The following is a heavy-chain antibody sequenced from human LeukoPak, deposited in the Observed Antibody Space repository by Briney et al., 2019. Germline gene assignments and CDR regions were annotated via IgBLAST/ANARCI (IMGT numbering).Heavy chain of an antibody. CDR1: GFTFSSYS. J-gene: IGHJ4*02. V-gene: IGHV3-21*01. CDR2: ISSSSSYI. Sequence: GGSLRLSCAASGFTFSSYSMNWVRQAPGRGLEWVSSISSSSSYIYYADSVKGRFTISRDNAKNSLYLQMHSLRAEDTAVYYCASTAPLDSSGPTDYWGQGTLVTVSS. D-gene: IGHD3-22*01. CDR3: ASTAPLDSSGPTDY.